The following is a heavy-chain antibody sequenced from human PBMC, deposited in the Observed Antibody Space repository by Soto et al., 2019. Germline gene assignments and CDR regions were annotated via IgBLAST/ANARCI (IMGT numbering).Heavy chain of an antibody. J-gene: IGHJ3*02. V-gene: IGHV1-69*13. CDR2: IIPIFGTA. CDR1: GGTFSSYA. D-gene: IGHD1-26*01. CDR3: ANPREGMPDAFDI. Sequence: SVKVSCKASGGTFSSYAISWVRQAPGQGLEWMGGIIPIFGTANYAQKFQGRVTITADESTSTAYMELSSLRSEDTAVYYCANPREGMPDAFDIWGQGTMVTVS.